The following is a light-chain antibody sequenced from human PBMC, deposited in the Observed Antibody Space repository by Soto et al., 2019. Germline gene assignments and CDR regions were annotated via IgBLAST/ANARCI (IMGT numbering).Light chain of an antibody. CDR1: SSDVGAYSY. Sequence: QSVLTQPPSASGSPGQSVTISCTGTSSDVGAYSYVSWYQQHPGKAPKIMISEVNQRPSGVPDRFSGSKSGNTASLTVSGLRAEDEADYYCSSYAGSKNVVFGGGTQLTVL. V-gene: IGLV2-8*01. CDR2: EVN. CDR3: SSYAGSKNVV. J-gene: IGLJ3*02.